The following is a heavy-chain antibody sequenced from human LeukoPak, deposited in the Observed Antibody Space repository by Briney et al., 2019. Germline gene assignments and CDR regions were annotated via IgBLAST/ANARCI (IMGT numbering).Heavy chain of an antibody. V-gene: IGHV3-21*01. CDR2: ISSSSSYI. Sequence: PGGSLRLSCVVSGSTFKTYSMNWVRQAPGKGLEWVSSISSSSSYIYYADSVKGRFTISRDNAKNSLYLQMNSLRAEDTAVYYCASFRLYNWNDAVFDYWGQGTLVTVSS. CDR1: GSTFKTYS. CDR3: ASFRLYNWNDAVFDY. J-gene: IGHJ4*02. D-gene: IGHD1-1*01.